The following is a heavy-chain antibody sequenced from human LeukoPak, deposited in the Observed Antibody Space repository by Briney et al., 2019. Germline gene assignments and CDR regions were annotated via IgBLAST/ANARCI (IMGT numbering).Heavy chain of an antibody. V-gene: IGHV1-3*01. Sequence: ASVKVSCKASGYSFTSYAIHWVRQAPEQRPEWMGWINAGNGNIKYSQKFQGRVTITRDTSARTAYMELSRLRSEDTAVYYCARGALTHGYSYGLDYWGQGALVTVSS. CDR2: INAGNGNI. CDR1: GYSFTSYA. D-gene: IGHD5-18*01. CDR3: ARGALTHGYSYGLDY. J-gene: IGHJ4*02.